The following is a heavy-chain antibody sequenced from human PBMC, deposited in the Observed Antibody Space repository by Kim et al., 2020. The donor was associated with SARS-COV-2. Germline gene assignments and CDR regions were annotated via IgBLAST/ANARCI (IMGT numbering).Heavy chain of an antibody. V-gene: IGHV4-59*01. CDR1: GGSISPYI. J-gene: IGHJ5*02. CDR3: ARRKRSDRPISEDNWFDP. D-gene: IGHD2-15*01. Sequence: SETLSPTCHVSGGSISPYIWNWFRQAPGKGLEWIGYIYYSGDVLYNPSLAGRAAISLYVSRNQLSLRLSSVTAADTAIYYCARRKRSDRPISEDNWFDP. CDR2: IYYSGDV.